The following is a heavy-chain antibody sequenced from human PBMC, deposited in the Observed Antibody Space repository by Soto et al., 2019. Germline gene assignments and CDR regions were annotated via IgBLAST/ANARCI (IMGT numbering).Heavy chain of an antibody. CDR1: GFTFSSYG. CDR3: AIGSAKGYFQH. Sequence: LRLSCAASGFTFSSYGMHGGRQAPGKGLEWVAVIWYDGSNKYYADSVKGRFTISRDNSKNTLYLQMNSLRAEDTAVYYCAIGSAKGYFQHWGQGTLVTVSS. CDR2: IWYDGSNK. J-gene: IGHJ1*01. V-gene: IGHV3-33*01. D-gene: IGHD6-19*01.